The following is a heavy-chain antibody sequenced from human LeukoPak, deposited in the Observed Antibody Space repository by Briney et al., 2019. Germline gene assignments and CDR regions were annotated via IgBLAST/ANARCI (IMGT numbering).Heavy chain of an antibody. CDR1: GGSINGYY. CDR2: IYYSGST. D-gene: IGHD5-24*01. V-gene: IGHV4-59*08. J-gene: IGHJ4*02. CDR3: ARHVRDGYNYLDY. Sequence: SETLSLACTVSGGSINGYYWSWIRQPPGKGLEWIGYIYYSGSTNSNPSLKSRVTISVDTSKNQFSLKLSSVTAADTAVYYCARHVRDGYNYLDYWGQGTLVTVSS.